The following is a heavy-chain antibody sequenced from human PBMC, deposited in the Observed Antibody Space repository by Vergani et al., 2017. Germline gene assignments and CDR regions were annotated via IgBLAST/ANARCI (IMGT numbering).Heavy chain of an antibody. V-gene: IGHV1-69*01. Sequence: QVQLVQSGAEVKKPGSSVKVSCKASGGTFSSYAISWVRQAPGQGLEWMGGIIPIFSTANYAQKFQGRFTITADESTSTAYMELSSLRSEDTSVYYCASRSSSSRLAPLSAFDIWGQGTMVTVSS. CDR2: IIPIFSTA. CDR3: ASRSSSSRLAPLSAFDI. J-gene: IGHJ3*02. CDR1: GGTFSSYA. D-gene: IGHD6-6*01.